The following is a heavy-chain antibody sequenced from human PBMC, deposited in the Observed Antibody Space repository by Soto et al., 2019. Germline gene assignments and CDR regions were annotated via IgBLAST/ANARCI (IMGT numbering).Heavy chain of an antibody. J-gene: IGHJ4*02. V-gene: IGHV1-69*01. CDR2: IIPIFGTA. D-gene: IGHD1-26*01. CDR1: GGTFSSYS. Sequence: QVQLVQPGAEVKKPGSSVKVSCKASGGTFSSYSINWVRQAPGQGLEWMGEIIPIFGTANYAQKFQGRVTITADESTSTAYMGLSSLRSEDTAVYYCARDGGRHSGGIDYWGQGTLVTVSS. CDR3: ARDGGRHSGGIDY.